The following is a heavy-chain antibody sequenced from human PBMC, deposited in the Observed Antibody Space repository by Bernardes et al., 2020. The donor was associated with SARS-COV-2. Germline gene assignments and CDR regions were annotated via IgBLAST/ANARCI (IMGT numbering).Heavy chain of an antibody. D-gene: IGHD3-3*01. CDR1: GYSISSGNY. CDR2: IYHSGTT. Sequence: SETLSLTCAVSGYSISSGNYWGWIRQPPGKGLEWIGSIYHSGTTYYNPSLKSRVTISVDTSKNQFSLKVSSVTAADTAVYYCARSKHDFWSNHPFDYWGQGTLVTVSS. V-gene: IGHV4-38-2*01. CDR3: ARSKHDFWSNHPFDY. J-gene: IGHJ4*02.